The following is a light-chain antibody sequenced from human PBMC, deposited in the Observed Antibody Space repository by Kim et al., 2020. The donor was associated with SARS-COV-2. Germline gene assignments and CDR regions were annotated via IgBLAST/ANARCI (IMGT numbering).Light chain of an antibody. Sequence: DIQMTQSPSTLSASVGDRVTIACRASQSISGLLAWYQQKPGKAPKPLIYKASSLESGVPSRFSGSGSGTEFTLTITSLQPDDFATYYCQQYGTYRLSFGGGTKVDIK. CDR1: QSISGL. CDR3: QQYGTYRLS. J-gene: IGKJ4*01. CDR2: KAS. V-gene: IGKV1-5*03.